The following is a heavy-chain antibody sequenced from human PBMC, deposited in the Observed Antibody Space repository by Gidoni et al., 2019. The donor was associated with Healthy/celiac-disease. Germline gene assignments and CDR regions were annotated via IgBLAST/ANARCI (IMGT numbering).Heavy chain of an antibody. J-gene: IGHJ4*02. Sequence: EVQLVESGGGLIQPGGSLRLSCAASGFTVSSNYMSWVRQAPGQGLEWVSVIYSGGSTYYADSVKGRFTISRDNSKNTLYLQMNSLRAEDTAVYYCARGLWVKGYYDSSGYPLTDWGQGTLVTVSS. CDR1: GFTVSSNY. CDR2: IYSGGST. CDR3: ARGLWVKGYYDSSGYPLTD. V-gene: IGHV3-53*01. D-gene: IGHD3-22*01.